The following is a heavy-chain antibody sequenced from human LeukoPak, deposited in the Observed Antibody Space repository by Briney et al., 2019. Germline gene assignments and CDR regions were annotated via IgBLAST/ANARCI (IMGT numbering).Heavy chain of an antibody. D-gene: IGHD4-17*01. CDR1: GFTFSSYA. CDR2: ISYDGTNK. J-gene: IGHJ4*02. V-gene: IGHV3-30-3*01. Sequence: PGRSLRLSCAASGFTFSSYAMHWVRQAPGKGLEWVAVISYDGTNKYYADSVKGRFTISRDNSKNTLYLQMNSLRPEDTAVYYCARGTITTVTDSWGPGTLVTVSS. CDR3: ARGTITTVTDS.